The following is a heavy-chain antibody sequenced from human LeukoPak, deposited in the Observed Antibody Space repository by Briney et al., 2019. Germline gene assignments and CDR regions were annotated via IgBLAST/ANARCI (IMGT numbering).Heavy chain of an antibody. CDR3: ARVSTIFGVVIPYYYYGMDV. D-gene: IGHD3-3*01. Sequence: GASVKVSCKASGYTFTSYDINWVRQATGQGLEWMGWMNPNSGNTGYAQKFQGRVTMTRNTSISTAYMELSSLRSEDTAVYYCARVSTIFGVVIPYYYYGMDVWGQGTTVTVSS. CDR2: MNPNSGNT. V-gene: IGHV1-8*01. CDR1: GYTFTSYD. J-gene: IGHJ6*02.